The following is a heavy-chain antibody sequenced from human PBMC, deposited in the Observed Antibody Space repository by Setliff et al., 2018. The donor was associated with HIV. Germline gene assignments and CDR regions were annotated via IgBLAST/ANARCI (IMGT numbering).Heavy chain of an antibody. CDR1: HYSISSEYY. D-gene: IGHD3-16*01. J-gene: IGHJ4*02. CDR3: ARLDTVMLYTDC. Sequence: LSLTCTVSHYSISSEYYWGWFRQPPGKGLEYIGSIYQSGSTYYSPSLKSRISMSIDTSKDQFSLRSKSVTASDMAVYYCARLDTVMLYTDCWGQGTLVTVSS. V-gene: IGHV4-38-2*02. CDR2: IYQSGST.